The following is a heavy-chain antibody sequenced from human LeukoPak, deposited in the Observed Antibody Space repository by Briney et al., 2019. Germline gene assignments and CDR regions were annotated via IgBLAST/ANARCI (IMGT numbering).Heavy chain of an antibody. Sequence: SETLSLTCKVSGDSLSSSTCNWSWIRQPPGKGLEWIGYISQSGNSYFTPSLKSRATISVDKSKNQFSLTLTSVTAADTAVYYCARDQVDYDTPDHFDYWGKGTLVTVSS. D-gene: IGHD3-22*01. J-gene: IGHJ4*02. V-gene: IGHV4-30-2*01. CDR2: ISQSGNS. CDR1: GDSLSSSTCN. CDR3: ARDQVDYDTPDHFDY.